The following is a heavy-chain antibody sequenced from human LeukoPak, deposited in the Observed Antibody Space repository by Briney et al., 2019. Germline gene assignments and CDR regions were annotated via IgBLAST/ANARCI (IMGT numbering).Heavy chain of an antibody. Sequence: GGSLRLSCAASGFSFSSYWMSWVRQAPGKGLECVANVKQDGSEKYYVDSVKGRFTISRDNAKNSLYLQMNSLRAEDTAVYYCASRIATAGGWFDPWGQGILVTVSS. J-gene: IGHJ5*02. CDR2: VKQDGSEK. CDR1: GFSFSSYW. V-gene: IGHV3-7*01. D-gene: IGHD6-13*01. CDR3: ASRIATAGGWFDP.